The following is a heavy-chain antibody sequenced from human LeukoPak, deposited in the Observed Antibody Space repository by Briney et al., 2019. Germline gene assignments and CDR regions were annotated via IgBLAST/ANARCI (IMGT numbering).Heavy chain of an antibody. J-gene: IGHJ4*02. CDR2: ISSNGGST. Sequence: GGSLRLSCSASGFTFSTYAMHWVRQAPGKGLEYVSGISSNGGSTYYADSVKGRFTISRDNSKNTLFLQMSSLRVEDTAVYYCVKDLYYDNSGYYSGAFDYWGQGTLVTVSS. D-gene: IGHD3-22*01. CDR3: VKDLYYDNSGYYSGAFDY. CDR1: GFTFSTYA. V-gene: IGHV3-64D*06.